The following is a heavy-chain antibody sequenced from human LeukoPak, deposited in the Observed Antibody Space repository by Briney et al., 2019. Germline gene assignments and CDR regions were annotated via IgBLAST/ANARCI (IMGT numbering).Heavy chain of an antibody. V-gene: IGHV1-69*04. CDR1: GCTFSSYA. CDR2: IIPILGIA. D-gene: IGHD3-22*01. J-gene: IGHJ3*02. Sequence: SVKVSCKASGCTFSSYAISWVRQAPGQGLEWMGRIIPILGIANYAQKFQGRVTITADKSTSTAYMELSSLRSEDTAVYYCARGLPNYYDSSGYYYYAFDIWGQGTMVTVSS. CDR3: ARGLPNYYDSSGYYYYAFDI.